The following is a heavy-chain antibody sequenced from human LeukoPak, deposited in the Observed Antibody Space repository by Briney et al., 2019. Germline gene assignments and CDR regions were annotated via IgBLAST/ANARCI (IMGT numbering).Heavy chain of an antibody. CDR3: ARGPHERSGYPDD. J-gene: IGHJ4*02. D-gene: IGHD3-22*01. Sequence: ASVKVSCKASGYTFNTYGITWVRQAPGQGLEWMGWISPYNGNTNYAQKFQGRVTLTTHTSTSTAYMELRSLRSDDTAVYYCARGPHERSGYPDDWGQGTLVTVSS. V-gene: IGHV1-18*01. CDR1: GYTFNTYG. CDR2: ISPYNGNT.